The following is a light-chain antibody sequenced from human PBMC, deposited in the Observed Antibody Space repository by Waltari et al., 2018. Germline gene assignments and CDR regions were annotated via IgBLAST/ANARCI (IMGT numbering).Light chain of an antibody. CDR3: QSFDSNVRGGVV. J-gene: IGLJ3*02. CDR2: GHN. Sequence: QSILTQPTSVSGAPGQRVTISCTGSSPNIGAGHDVHWYQAFPGTAPKLLIYGHNMRPSGVPDRFSGSKSGSSASLAINGLQAEDEADYYCQSFDSNVRGGVVFGGGTKVTVL. CDR1: SPNIGAGHD. V-gene: IGLV1-40*01.